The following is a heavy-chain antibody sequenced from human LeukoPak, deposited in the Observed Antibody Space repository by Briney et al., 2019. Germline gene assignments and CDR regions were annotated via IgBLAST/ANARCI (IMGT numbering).Heavy chain of an antibody. V-gene: IGHV3-23*01. CDR3: AKSLGWQQLVHFDY. J-gene: IGHJ4*02. CDR1: GFTFSSYA. Sequence: GGSLRLSCAASGFTFSSYAMSWVRQAPGKGLEWVPAISGSGGSTYYADSVKGRFTISRDNSKNALYLQMNSLRAEDTAVYYCAKSLGWQQLVHFDYWGQGTLVTVSS. D-gene: IGHD6-13*01. CDR2: ISGSGGST.